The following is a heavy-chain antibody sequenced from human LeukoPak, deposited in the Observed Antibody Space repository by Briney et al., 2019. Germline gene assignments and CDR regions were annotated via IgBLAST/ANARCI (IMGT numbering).Heavy chain of an antibody. CDR3: ARHVWFGEHNGHENWFDP. CDR1: GFTFSSYS. CDR2: ISSSSSTI. J-gene: IGHJ5*02. V-gene: IGHV3-48*01. D-gene: IGHD3-10*01. Sequence: PGGSLRLSCAASGFTFSSYSMNWDRQAPGKGLEWVSYISSSSSTIYYADSVKGRFTISRDNAKNSLYLQMNSLTAEDTAVYYCARHVWFGEHNGHENWFDPWGQGTLVIVSS.